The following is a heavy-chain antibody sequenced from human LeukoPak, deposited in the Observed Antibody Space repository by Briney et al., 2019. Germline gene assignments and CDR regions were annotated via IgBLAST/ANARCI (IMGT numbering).Heavy chain of an antibody. CDR1: GFPFSIYG. J-gene: IGHJ4*02. CDR3: AKVRYQLLIDY. Sequence: GGSLRLSCAGSGFPFSIYGMNWVRQAPGKGLEWVSGISPGGGPTYYADSVKGRFTISRDNSKNTLYLQMNSLRADDTAVYYCAKVRYQLLIDYWGQGTLVTVSS. D-gene: IGHD2-2*01. V-gene: IGHV3-23*01. CDR2: ISPGGGPT.